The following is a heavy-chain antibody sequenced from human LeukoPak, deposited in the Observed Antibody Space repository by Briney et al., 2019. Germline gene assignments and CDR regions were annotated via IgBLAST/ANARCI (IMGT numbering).Heavy chain of an antibody. J-gene: IGHJ3*02. CDR1: GFTFSTYA. CDR2: ISSSSSYI. V-gene: IGHV3-21*01. CDR3: ARDTDYYGSGSSAFDI. Sequence: GGSLRLSCAASGFTFSTYAMSWVRQAPGKGLEWVSSISSSSSYIYYADSVKGRFTISRDNAKNSLYLQMNSLRAEDTAVYYCARDTDYYGSGSSAFDIWGQGTMVTVSS. D-gene: IGHD3-10*01.